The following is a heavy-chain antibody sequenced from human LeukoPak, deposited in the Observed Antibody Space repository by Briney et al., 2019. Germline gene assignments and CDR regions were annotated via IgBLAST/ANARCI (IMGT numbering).Heavy chain of an antibody. CDR1: GFTFSSYE. J-gene: IGHJ4*02. D-gene: IGHD3-22*01. CDR2: ISSDGGST. Sequence: GGSLRLSCAASGFTFSSYEMHWVRQAPGKGLEYVSTISSDGGSTYYANSVKGGFTISRDNSKNTLYLQMGSLRAEDMAVYYCAKHDSSGYSPLGYFDYWGQGTLVTVSS. V-gene: IGHV3-64*01. CDR3: AKHDSSGYSPLGYFDY.